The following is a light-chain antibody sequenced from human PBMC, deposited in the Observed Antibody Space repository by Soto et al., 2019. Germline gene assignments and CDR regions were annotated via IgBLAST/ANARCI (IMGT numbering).Light chain of an antibody. CDR3: HQRSYWPGT. CDR1: QSVSSTY. V-gene: IGKV3-11*01. CDR2: DAS. J-gene: IGKJ1*01. Sequence: EIVLTQSPATLSLSPGERGTLSCRASQSVSSTYLAWYQQKPGQAPRLLIYDASNRATGIPARFSGSGSGTDLTLTISSLEPEDSAVYYCHQRSYWPGTCGQGTKVEIK.